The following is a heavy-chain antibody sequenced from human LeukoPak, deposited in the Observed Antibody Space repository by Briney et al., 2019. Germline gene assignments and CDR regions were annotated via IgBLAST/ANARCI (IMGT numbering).Heavy chain of an antibody. V-gene: IGHV3-33*01. D-gene: IGHD6-19*01. J-gene: IGHJ4*02. Sequence: GRSLRLSCEASGFIFSNYVMHWVRQAPVKGLEWVAVIWYDGSNTYYADSVKGRFTISGDNSKNTLYLQMNSLRVEDTAVYYCARVPYGSGWYYFDYWGQGTLVTVSS. CDR1: GFIFSNYV. CDR3: ARVPYGSGWYYFDY. CDR2: IWYDGSNT.